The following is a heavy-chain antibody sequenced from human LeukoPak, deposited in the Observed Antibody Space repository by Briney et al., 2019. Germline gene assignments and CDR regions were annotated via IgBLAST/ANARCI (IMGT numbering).Heavy chain of an antibody. V-gene: IGHV3-48*04. J-gene: IGHJ5*02. CDR2: ISFSSATI. CDR3: ARDLGQYYDTSDNWFDP. Sequence: GGSLRLSCEASGFTFSSYSMNWVRQAPGKGLEWVSYISFSSATIHYADSVKGRLTISRDNAKNTLNLQMNSLRAEDTAVYYCARDLGQYYDTSDNWFDPWGQGTLVTVSS. D-gene: IGHD3-22*01. CDR1: GFTFSSYS.